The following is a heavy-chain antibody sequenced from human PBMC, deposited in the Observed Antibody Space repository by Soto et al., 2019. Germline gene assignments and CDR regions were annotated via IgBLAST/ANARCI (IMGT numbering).Heavy chain of an antibody. J-gene: IGHJ4*02. Sequence: NPSETLSLTCAVYGGSFSGYYWSWIRQPPGKGLEWIGEINHSGSTNYNPSLKSRVTISVDTSKNQFSLKLSSVTAADTAVYYCARHRLDYWGQGTLVTVSS. CDR1: GGSFSGYY. CDR3: ARHRLDY. V-gene: IGHV4-34*01. CDR2: INHSGST.